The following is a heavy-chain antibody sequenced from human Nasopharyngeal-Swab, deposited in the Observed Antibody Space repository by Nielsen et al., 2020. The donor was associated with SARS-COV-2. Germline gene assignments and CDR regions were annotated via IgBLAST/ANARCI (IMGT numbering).Heavy chain of an antibody. Sequence: SVKVSCKASGGTFSSYAISWVRQAPGQGLEWMGGIIPIFGTANYAQKFQGRVTITADESTGAAYMELSSLRSEDTAVYYCARDRSRWLQKLTPDAFDIWGQGTMVTVSS. D-gene: IGHD5-24*01. CDR2: IIPIFGTA. CDR1: GGTFSSYA. V-gene: IGHV1-69*13. J-gene: IGHJ3*02. CDR3: ARDRSRWLQKLTPDAFDI.